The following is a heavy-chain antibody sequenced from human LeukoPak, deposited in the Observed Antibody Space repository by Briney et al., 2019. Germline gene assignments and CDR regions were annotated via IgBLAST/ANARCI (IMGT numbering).Heavy chain of an antibody. J-gene: IGHJ4*02. CDR1: GFTVSSNY. Sequence: GGSLRLSCAASGFTVSSNYMSWVRQAPGKGLEWVSVIYSGGSTYYADSVKGRFTISRDNSKNTLYLQMNSLRAEDTAVYYCARDPDNVAAAGMGGYFDYWGQGTLVTVSS. CDR2: IYSGGST. V-gene: IGHV3-66*01. CDR3: ARDPDNVAAAGMGGYFDY. D-gene: IGHD6-13*01.